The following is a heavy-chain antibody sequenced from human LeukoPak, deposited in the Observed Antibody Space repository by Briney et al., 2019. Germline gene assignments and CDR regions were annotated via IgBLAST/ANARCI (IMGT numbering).Heavy chain of an antibody. CDR3: ARGGYYGSGNDFRFDP. D-gene: IGHD3-10*01. CDR2: IYYSGST. J-gene: IGHJ5*02. V-gene: IGHV4-59*01. Sequence: SETLSLTCTVSGGSISSYYWSWIRQPPGKGREWIGYIYYSGSTNYNPSLKSRVTISVDTSKNQFSLMLSSVTPADTAVYYCARGGYYGSGNDFRFDPWGQGTLVTVSS. CDR1: GGSISSYY.